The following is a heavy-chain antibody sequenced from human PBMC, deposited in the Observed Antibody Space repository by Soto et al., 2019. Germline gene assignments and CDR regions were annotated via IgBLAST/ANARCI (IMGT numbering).Heavy chain of an antibody. D-gene: IGHD3-22*01. V-gene: IGHV3-33*01. CDR2: IWYDGSNK. CDR1: GFTFSSYG. CDR3: ARDRYYDSSGYYRSYYYYYYGMDV. J-gene: IGHJ6*02. Sequence: QVQLVESGGGVVQPGRSLRLSCAASGFTFSSYGMHWVRQAPGKGLEWVAVIWYDGSNKYYADSVKGRFTISRDNSKNTLYLQMNSLRAEDTAVYYCARDRYYDSSGYYRSYYYYYYGMDVWGQGTTVTVSS.